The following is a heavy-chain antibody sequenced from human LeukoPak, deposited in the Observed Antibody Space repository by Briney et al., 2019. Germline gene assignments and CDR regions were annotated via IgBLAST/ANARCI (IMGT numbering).Heavy chain of an antibody. Sequence: SETLSLTCTVSGGSISSSSYYWGWIRQPPGKGLEWIGSIYYSGSTYYNPSLKSRVTISVDTSKNQFSLKLSSVTAADTAVYYCARGLADSDFDYWGQGTLVTVSS. J-gene: IGHJ4*02. CDR3: ARGLADSDFDY. CDR1: GGSISSSSYY. D-gene: IGHD2-15*01. CDR2: IYYSGST. V-gene: IGHV4-39*01.